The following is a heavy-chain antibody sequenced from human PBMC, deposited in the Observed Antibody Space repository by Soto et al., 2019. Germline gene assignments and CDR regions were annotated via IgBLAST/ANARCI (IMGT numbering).Heavy chain of an antibody. J-gene: IGHJ4*02. D-gene: IGHD2-2*01. CDR3: ARGYCSSTSCLLHYFDY. V-gene: IGHV4-30-4*01. CDR2: IYYSGST. CDR1: GGSISSGDYY. Sequence: LSLTCTVSGGSISSGDYYWSWIRQPPGKGLEWIGYIYYSGSTYYNPSLKSRVTISVDTSKNQFSLKLSSVTAADTAVYYCARGYCSSTSCLLHYFDYWGQGTLVTVSS.